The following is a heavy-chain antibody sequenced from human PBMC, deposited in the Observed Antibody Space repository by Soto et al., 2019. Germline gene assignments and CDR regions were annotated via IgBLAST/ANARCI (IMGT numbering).Heavy chain of an antibody. D-gene: IGHD2-8*01. J-gene: IGHJ4*02. CDR1: GYTFTSDG. CDR3: ARANQFVPPDY. V-gene: IGHV1-18*01. Sequence: QVQLVQSGAEVKKPGASVKVSCKASGYTFTSDGISWVRQVPGQGLEWMGWINVYNGNTNYAQKLQGRVTMTTATSTSTAYMELRSLRSDDTAVFYCARANQFVPPDYWGQGTLVTVSS. CDR2: INVYNGNT.